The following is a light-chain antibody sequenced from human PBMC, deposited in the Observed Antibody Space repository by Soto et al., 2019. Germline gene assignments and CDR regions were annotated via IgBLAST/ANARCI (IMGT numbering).Light chain of an antibody. J-gene: IGKJ2*01. V-gene: IGKV3-11*01. CDR3: QQRSNWPYT. CDR1: QSVGGS. Sequence: EIVLTQSPATLSLSPGERATLSCRASQSVGGSLAWYQQNPGQAPRLLFFDASNRATGIPARFSGSGSGTDFTLTISSLEPEDFAVYYCQQRSNWPYTFGQGTKLQIK. CDR2: DAS.